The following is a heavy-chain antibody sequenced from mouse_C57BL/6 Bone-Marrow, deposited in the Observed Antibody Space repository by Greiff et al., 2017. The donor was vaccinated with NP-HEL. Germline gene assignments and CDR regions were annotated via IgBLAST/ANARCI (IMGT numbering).Heavy chain of an antibody. D-gene: IGHD1-1*01. J-gene: IGHJ2*01. CDR1: GYSITSGYY. V-gene: IGHV3-6*01. CDR3: ARRAGSPFDY. CDR2: ISYDGSN. Sequence: EESGPGLVKPSQSLSLTCSVTGYSITSGYYWNWIRQFPGNKLEWMGYISYDGSNNYNPSLKNRISITRDTSKNQFFLKLNSVTTEDTATYYCARRAGSPFDYWGQGTTLTVSS.